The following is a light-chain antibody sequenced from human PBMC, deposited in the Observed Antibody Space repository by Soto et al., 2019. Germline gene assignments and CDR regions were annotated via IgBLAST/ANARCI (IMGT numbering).Light chain of an antibody. CDR2: GAF. CDR3: QQYNNWPPIT. Sequence: EIVLAQSPGTLSLSPGERATLSCRSSQSLSSSYLAWHQQKPGQAPRLVIYGAFSRATGIPDRFSGSGSGTEFTLTISSLQSEDFAVYYCQQYNNWPPITFGQGTRLEIK. V-gene: IGKV3-20*01. J-gene: IGKJ5*01. CDR1: QSLSSSY.